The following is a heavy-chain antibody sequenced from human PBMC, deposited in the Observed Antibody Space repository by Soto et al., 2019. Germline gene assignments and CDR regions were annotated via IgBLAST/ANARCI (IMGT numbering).Heavy chain of an antibody. CDR2: INSDGSRT. V-gene: IGHV3-74*01. J-gene: IGHJ3*02. CDR3: ARGVRGAYGLDI. Sequence: EVQLVESGGGLVQPGGSLRLSCAASGFTFSSYWMHWVRQAPGKGLVWVSRINSDGSRTNYADSVKGRFTISRDNAKNTLYLQMSSLRAEETAVYYCARGVRGAYGLDIWGQGTMVTVSS. CDR1: GFTFSSYW. D-gene: IGHD2-21*01.